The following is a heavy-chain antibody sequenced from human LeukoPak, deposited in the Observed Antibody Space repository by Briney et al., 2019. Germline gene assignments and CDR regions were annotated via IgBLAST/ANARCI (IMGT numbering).Heavy chain of an antibody. CDR2: ISGSSITI. CDR3: ARVLAGATYFDY. Sequence: PGGSLRLSCAASGFTFRSFGMNCVRQAPGKGLEWISHISGSSITIYYADSVRGRFTISRDNAKDTLYLQMNSLRGEDTAIYYCARVLAGATYFDYWGQGTLVTVSS. CDR1: GFTFRSFG. J-gene: IGHJ4*02. V-gene: IGHV3-48*03. D-gene: IGHD1-26*01.